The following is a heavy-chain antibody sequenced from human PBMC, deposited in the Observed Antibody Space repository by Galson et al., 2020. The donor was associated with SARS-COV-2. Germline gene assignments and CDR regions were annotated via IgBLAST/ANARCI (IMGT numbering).Heavy chain of an antibody. D-gene: IGHD1-26*01. Sequence: QLGESLKIPCAASGVTFTNYAMHWGRQAPGTGVEWLTGISHDGKIQVYADSVKGRFTISRDNSGNMVFLQIVSLRPDDTALYYCTGDVSGGASGTWGQGKMVTVSS. J-gene: IGHJ3*02. CDR1: GVTFTNYA. CDR3: TGDVSGGASGT. CDR2: ISHDGKIQ. V-gene: IGHV3-30*04.